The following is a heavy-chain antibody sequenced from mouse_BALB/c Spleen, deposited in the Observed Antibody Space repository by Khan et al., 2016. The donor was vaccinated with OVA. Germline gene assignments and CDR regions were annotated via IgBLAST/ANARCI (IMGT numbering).Heavy chain of an antibody. CDR3: ARNYYYDEGLTY. CDR1: GFSLTNYG. Sequence: QVQLKESGPGLVPPSQSLSITCTVSGFSLTNYGVHWVRQSPGKGLEWLGLIWSGGSTDYNAAFISRLSISKDNSKSQVFFKMNSLQANDTAIYYCARNYYYDEGLTYWGQGTLVTVSA. CDR2: IWSGGST. V-gene: IGHV2-2*02. D-gene: IGHD2-4*01. J-gene: IGHJ3*01.